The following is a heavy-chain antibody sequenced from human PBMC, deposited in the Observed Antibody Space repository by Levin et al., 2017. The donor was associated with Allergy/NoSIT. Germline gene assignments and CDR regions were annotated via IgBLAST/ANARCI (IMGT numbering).Heavy chain of an antibody. V-gene: IGHV3-7*01. CDR3: ARDRTYFDASGDRRKDAFDV. CDR1: GFTFTNFW. D-gene: IGHD3-22*01. J-gene: IGHJ3*01. CDR2: INQYGGEK. Sequence: GESLKISCEVSGFTFTNFWMNWIRQSPGKGPEWVATINQYGGEKYYLDSVKGRFTISRDYGKNFLYLQMNSLRVEDTAVYYCARDRTYFDASGDRRKDAFDVWGQGALVTV.